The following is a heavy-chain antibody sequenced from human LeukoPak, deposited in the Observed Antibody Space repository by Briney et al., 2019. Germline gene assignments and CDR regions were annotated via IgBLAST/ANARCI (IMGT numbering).Heavy chain of an antibody. D-gene: IGHD3-22*01. J-gene: IGHJ4*02. Sequence: PGGSLRLSCAASGFTVSSNYMSGVRQAPGKGLEWGSVIYSGGSTYYADSVKGRFTTSRHNSKTTLYLQMNSLRAEDRAVYYCARVRSMNYYDSSGYFGDGGFDYWGQGTLVTVSS. CDR2: IYSGGST. CDR3: ARVRSMNYYDSSGYFGDGGFDY. CDR1: GFTVSSNY. V-gene: IGHV3-53*04.